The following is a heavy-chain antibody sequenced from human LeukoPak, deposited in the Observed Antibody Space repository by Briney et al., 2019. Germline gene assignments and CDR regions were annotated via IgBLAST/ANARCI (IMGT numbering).Heavy chain of an antibody. CDR3: ARGAGSGSYYSPIWYYYMDV. J-gene: IGHJ6*03. CDR1: GYTFTDYY. Sequence: GASVKVSCKASGYTFTDYYMHWVRQAPGQGLEWMGWISPNSGGANYAQKFQGRVTMTRDTSISTAYMELSRLRSDDTAVYYCARGAGSGSYYSPIWYYYMDVWGKGTTVTISS. V-gene: IGHV1-2*02. D-gene: IGHD3-10*01. CDR2: ISPNSGGA.